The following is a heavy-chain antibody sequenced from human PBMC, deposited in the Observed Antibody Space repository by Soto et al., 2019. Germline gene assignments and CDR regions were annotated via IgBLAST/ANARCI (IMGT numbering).Heavy chain of an antibody. D-gene: IGHD3-9*01. V-gene: IGHV3-49*03. J-gene: IGHJ4*02. CDR2: IRSKAYGGTT. CDR3: TFHNILTGYAH. Sequence: GGSLILSCTGSGFTFCYYCLSWFRQDPGKGLEWVTFIRSKAYGGTTEYAASVKGRFTISRDDSKSIASLQMNSLKTEDTAVYYCTFHNILTGYAHWGQGSRVTVPQ. CDR1: GFTFCYYC.